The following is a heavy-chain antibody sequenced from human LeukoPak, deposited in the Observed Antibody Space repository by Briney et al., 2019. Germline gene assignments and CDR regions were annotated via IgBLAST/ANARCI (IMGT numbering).Heavy chain of an antibody. CDR1: GGSVSNYY. V-gene: IGHV4-59*02. CDR2: IYYNGNT. CDR3: ARGGWSLDY. Sequence: SETLSLTCSVSGGSVSNYYWSWIRQPPGKGLEWIAYIYYNGNTDYHPSLKSRVTLSIDTSKNQFSLKLNSVTAADTAVYYCARGGWSLDYWGQGTLVTVSS. J-gene: IGHJ4*02. D-gene: IGHD6-19*01.